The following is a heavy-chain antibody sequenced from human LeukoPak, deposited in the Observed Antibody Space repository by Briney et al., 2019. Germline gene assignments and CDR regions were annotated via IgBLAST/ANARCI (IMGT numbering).Heavy chain of an antibody. CDR3: AALAYYDILTGYYNDY. Sequence: ASVKVSCKASGFTFTGSAVQWVRQARGQRLEWIGWIVVGSGNTNYAQKFQERVTITRDMSTSTAYMELSSLRSEDTAVYYCAALAYYDILTGYYNDYWGQGTLVTVSS. CDR2: IVVGSGNT. CDR1: GFTFTGSA. J-gene: IGHJ4*02. V-gene: IGHV1-58*01. D-gene: IGHD3-9*01.